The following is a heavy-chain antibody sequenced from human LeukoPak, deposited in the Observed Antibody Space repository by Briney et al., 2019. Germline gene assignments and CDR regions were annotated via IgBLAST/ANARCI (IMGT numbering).Heavy chain of an antibody. V-gene: IGHV4-34*01. CDR3: ARGQFWSGYSI. CDR2: INHRRST. CDR1: GGSFSGYY. Sequence: PSETLSLTCAVYGGSFSGYYWSWIRQPPGKGLEWIGEINHRRSTNYNPSLKSRVTMSVDTSKNQFSLNLSSVTAADTAVYYCARGQFWSGYSIWGQGTLVTVSS. D-gene: IGHD3-3*02. J-gene: IGHJ4*02.